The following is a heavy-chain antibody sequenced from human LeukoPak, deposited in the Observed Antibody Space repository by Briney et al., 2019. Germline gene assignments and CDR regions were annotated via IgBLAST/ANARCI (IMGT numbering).Heavy chain of an antibody. V-gene: IGHV4-34*01. CDR3: ARGQFWSGYSI. CDR2: INHRRST. CDR1: GGSFSGYY. Sequence: PSETLSLTCAVYGGSFSGYYWSWIRQPPGKGLEWIGEINHRRSTNYNPSLKSRVTMSVDTSKNQFSLNLSSVTAADTAVYYCARGQFWSGYSIWGQGTLVTVSS. D-gene: IGHD3-3*02. J-gene: IGHJ4*02.